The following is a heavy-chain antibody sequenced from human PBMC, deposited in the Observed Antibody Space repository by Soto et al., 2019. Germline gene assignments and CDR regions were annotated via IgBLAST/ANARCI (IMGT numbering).Heavy chain of an antibody. Sequence: EVQLLESGGGLVQPGGSLRLSCAASGFTFSSYAMSWVRQAPGKGLEWVSAISGSGGSTYYADSVKGRFTISRDNSKNTLYLQKNSLRAEDTAGYYCANGENVDRAMNYFYHWGQGTLVTVSS. V-gene: IGHV3-23*01. CDR1: GFTFSSYA. CDR2: ISGSGGST. J-gene: IGHJ4*02. CDR3: ANGENVDRAMNYFYH. D-gene: IGHD5-18*01.